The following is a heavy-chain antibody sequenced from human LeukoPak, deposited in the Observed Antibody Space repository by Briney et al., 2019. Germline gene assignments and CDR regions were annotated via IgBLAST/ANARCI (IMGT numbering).Heavy chain of an antibody. CDR1: GYTFTGYY. D-gene: IGHD3-9*01. CDR3: ARSPHILTGENFDY. V-gene: IGHV1-2*02. CDR2: INPNHGDT. J-gene: IGHJ4*02. Sequence: AASVKVSCKASGYTFTGYYMHWVRQAPGQGLEWMGWINPNHGDTNYAQKFQDRVSMTRDTSISTAYMQLSRLRSADTAVYYCARSPHILTGENFDYWGQGTLLTVSS.